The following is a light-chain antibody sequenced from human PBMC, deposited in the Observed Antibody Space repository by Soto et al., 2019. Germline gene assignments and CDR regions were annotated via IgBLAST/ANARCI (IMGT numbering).Light chain of an antibody. CDR2: DTS. Sequence: QAVVTQEPSLTVSPGGTVTLTCGSSTGAVTSGHCPNWFQQRPGQAPRTLIYDTSNKHSWTPARFSGSLLGGKAALTLSGAQPEDEADYYCLLSQSGAVVFGGVTKVTVL. CDR3: LLSQSGAVV. V-gene: IGLV7-46*01. CDR1: TGAVTSGHC. J-gene: IGLJ2*01.